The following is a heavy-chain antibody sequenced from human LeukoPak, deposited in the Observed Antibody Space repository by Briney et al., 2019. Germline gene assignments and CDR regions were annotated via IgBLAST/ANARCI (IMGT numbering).Heavy chain of an antibody. Sequence: ASVKVSCKASGYTFTSYGISWVRQAPGQGLEWMGWISAYNGNTNYAQKLQGRVTMTTDTSTGTAYMELRSLRSDDTAVYYCARDVLDYYDSSGYYYWGQGTLVTVSS. V-gene: IGHV1-18*01. CDR2: ISAYNGNT. CDR3: ARDVLDYYDSSGYYY. J-gene: IGHJ4*02. D-gene: IGHD3-22*01. CDR1: GYTFTSYG.